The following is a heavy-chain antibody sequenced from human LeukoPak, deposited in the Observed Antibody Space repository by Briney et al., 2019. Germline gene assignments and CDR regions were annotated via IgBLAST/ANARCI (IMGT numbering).Heavy chain of an antibody. J-gene: IGHJ6*02. CDR3: ARDRQWLVPRSYYYGMDV. D-gene: IGHD6-19*01. CDR1: GGSISSYY. CDR2: IYTSGST. V-gene: IGHV4-4*07. Sequence: SETLSLTYTVSGGSISSYYWSWIRQPAGKGLEWIGRIYTSGSTNYNPSLKSRVTMSVDTSKNQLSLKLSSVTAADTAVYYCARDRQWLVPRSYYYGMDVWGQGTTVTVSS.